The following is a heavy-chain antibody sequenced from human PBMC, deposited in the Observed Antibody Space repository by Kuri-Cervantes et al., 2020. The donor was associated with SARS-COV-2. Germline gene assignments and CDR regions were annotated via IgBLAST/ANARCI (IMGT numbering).Heavy chain of an antibody. CDR2: TYHSGST. D-gene: IGHD6-6*01. V-gene: IGHV4-4*02. CDR1: GGSISSSNW. Sequence: SETLSLTCAVSGGSISSSNWWSWVRQPPGKGLEWIGETYHSGSTNYNPSLKSRVTISVDKSKNQFSLKLSSVTAADTAVYYCARTYSSSSLFYDYWGQGTLVTVSS. J-gene: IGHJ4*02. CDR3: ARTYSSSSLFYDY.